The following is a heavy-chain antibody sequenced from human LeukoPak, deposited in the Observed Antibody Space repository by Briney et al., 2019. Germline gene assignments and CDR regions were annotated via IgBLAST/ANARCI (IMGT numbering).Heavy chain of an antibody. CDR3: ARVGVPAADYYFDY. CDR1: GYSLTGYY. D-gene: IGHD2-2*01. CDR2: INPNSGGT. Sequence: GASVKVSCKASGYSLTGYYMHWVRQAPGQGLEWMGWINPNSGGTNYAQKFQGRVTMTRDTSISTAYMELSRLRSDDTAVYYCARVGVPAADYYFDYWGQGTLVTVSS. V-gene: IGHV1-2*02. J-gene: IGHJ4*02.